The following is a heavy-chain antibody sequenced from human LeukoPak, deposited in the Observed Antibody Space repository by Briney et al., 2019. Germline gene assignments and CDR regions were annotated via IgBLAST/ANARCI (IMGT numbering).Heavy chain of an antibody. J-gene: IGHJ6*03. Sequence: GGSLRLSCAASGFTFSSCWMHWVRQAPGKGLVWVSRINSDGSSTSYADSVKGRFTISRDNAKNTLYLQMNSLRAEDTAVYYCATHHDCSGGSCRAYYYYYYMDVWGKGTTVTVSS. CDR2: INSDGSST. V-gene: IGHV3-74*01. CDR1: GFTFSSCW. CDR3: ATHHDCSGGSCRAYYYYYYMDV. D-gene: IGHD2-15*01.